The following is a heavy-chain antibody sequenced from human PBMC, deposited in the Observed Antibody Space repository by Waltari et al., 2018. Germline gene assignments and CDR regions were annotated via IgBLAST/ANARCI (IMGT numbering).Heavy chain of an antibody. J-gene: IGHJ5*02. V-gene: IGHV4-38-2*01. CDR3: ARLSPYTSSGDFFDP. Sequence: QVQLQESGPRLVKPSETLSLTCSVSGFPIGSEYYWAWVRQSPGEGLVWIGSNYHSGSADYNPSLKGRVTISVDPSKNQFSLKLTSVTVADSGVYYCARLSPYTSSGDFFDPWGQGALGTVSS. D-gene: IGHD2-21*02. CDR1: GFPIGSEYY. CDR2: NYHSGSA.